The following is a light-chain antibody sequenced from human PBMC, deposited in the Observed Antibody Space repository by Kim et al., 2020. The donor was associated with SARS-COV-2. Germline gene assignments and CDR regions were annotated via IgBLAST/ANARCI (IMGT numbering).Light chain of an antibody. Sequence: SYDLTQPPSVSVSPGQTASITCSGDKLGDKYACWYQQKPCQSPVLVIYQDTKRPSGIPERFSGSNSGNTATLTISGTQAMDEADYYCQAWDSSTEVFGTGTKVTVL. CDR2: QDT. CDR1: KLGDKY. V-gene: IGLV3-1*01. J-gene: IGLJ1*01. CDR3: QAWDSSTEV.